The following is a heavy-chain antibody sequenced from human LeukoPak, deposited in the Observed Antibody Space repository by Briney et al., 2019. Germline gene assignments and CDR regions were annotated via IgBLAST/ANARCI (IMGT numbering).Heavy chain of an antibody. Sequence: GGSLRLSCVASGFSFGKYWMGWVRQAPGKGLEWVANIKLDGSEKNYVDSVKGRFTISRDNTKNSLYLQMNSLRAEDTAVFYCARDQYDTWSRRGNFDSWGQGTLVIVSS. V-gene: IGHV3-7*03. CDR2: IKLDGSEK. CDR1: GFSFGKYW. D-gene: IGHD3/OR15-3a*01. J-gene: IGHJ4*02. CDR3: ARDQYDTWSRRGNFDS.